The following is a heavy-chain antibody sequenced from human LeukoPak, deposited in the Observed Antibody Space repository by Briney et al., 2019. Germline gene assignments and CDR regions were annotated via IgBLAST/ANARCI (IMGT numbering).Heavy chain of an antibody. CDR2: ISGSGGST. D-gene: IGHD5-12*01. Sequence: TGGSLRLSCAASGFTFSSYAMSWVRQAPGKGLEWVSGISGSGGSTYYADSVKGRFTISRDNSKNTLYLQMNSLRAEDTAVYYCAKGRVNGGYDFGAFDIWGQGTLVTVSS. V-gene: IGHV3-23*01. CDR1: GFTFSSYA. CDR3: AKGRVNGGYDFGAFDI. J-gene: IGHJ3*02.